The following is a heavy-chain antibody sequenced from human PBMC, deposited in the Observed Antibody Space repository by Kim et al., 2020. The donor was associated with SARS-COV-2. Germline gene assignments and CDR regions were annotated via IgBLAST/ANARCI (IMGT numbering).Heavy chain of an antibody. J-gene: IGHJ4*02. D-gene: IGHD1-1*01. Sequence: TGNSRRLQGRVTITRDTSASTAYMELSSLRSEDLAVYFCATAERTDAEFDFWGQGTLVTVSS. CDR3: ATAERTDAEFDF. CDR2: T. V-gene: IGHV1-3*01.